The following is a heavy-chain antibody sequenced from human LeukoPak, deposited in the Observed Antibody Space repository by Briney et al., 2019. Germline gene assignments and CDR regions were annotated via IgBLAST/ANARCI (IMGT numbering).Heavy chain of an antibody. D-gene: IGHD7-27*01. CDR1: GGSISSSSYY. Sequence: PSETLSLTCTVSGGSISSSSYYWGWIRQPPGKGLEWIGSIYYSGSTYYNPSLKSRVTISVDTSKNQFSLKLSSVTAADTAAYYCARDNWVEGFDYWGQGTLLTVSS. CDR2: IYYSGST. V-gene: IGHV4-39*02. J-gene: IGHJ4*02. CDR3: ARDNWVEGFDY.